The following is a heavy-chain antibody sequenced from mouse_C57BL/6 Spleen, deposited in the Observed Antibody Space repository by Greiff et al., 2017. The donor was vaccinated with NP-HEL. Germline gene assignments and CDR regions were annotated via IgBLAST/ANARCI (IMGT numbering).Heavy chain of an antibody. V-gene: IGHV1-54*01. CDR1: GYAFTNYL. CDR2: INPGSGGT. CDR3: ARRSNYVYAMEY. J-gene: IGHJ4*01. D-gene: IGHD2-5*01. Sequence: QVQLQQSGAELVRPGTSVKVSCKASGYAFTNYLIEWVKQRPGQGLEWIGVINPGSGGTNYNEKFKGKATLTADKSSSPAYMQLSSLTSEDSAVYFCARRSNYVYAMEYWGKGTSVTVSS.